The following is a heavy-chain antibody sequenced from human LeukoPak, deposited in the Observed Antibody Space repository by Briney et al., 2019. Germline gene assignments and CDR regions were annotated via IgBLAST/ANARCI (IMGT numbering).Heavy chain of an antibody. CDR2: ISSSGSTI. V-gene: IGHV3-48*03. Sequence: GGSLRLSCAASGFTFSSYEMSWVRQAPGKGLEWVSYISSSGSTIYYADSVKGRFTISRDNAKNSLYLQMNSLRAEDTAVYYCAREVLRFLEWLSPNYYYYGMDVWGQGTTVTVSS. CDR1: GFTFSSYE. CDR3: AREVLRFLEWLSPNYYYYGMDV. J-gene: IGHJ6*02. D-gene: IGHD3-3*01.